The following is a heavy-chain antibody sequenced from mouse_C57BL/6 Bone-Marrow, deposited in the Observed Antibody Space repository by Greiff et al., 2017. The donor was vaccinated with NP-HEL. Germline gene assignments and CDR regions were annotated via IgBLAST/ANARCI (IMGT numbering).Heavy chain of an antibody. CDR1: GYTFTDYY. V-gene: IGHV1-26*01. J-gene: IGHJ4*01. CDR2: INPNNGGT. D-gene: IGHD1-2*01. Sequence: VQLQQSGPELVKPGASVKISCKASGYTFTDYYMNWVKQSHGKSLEWIGDINPNNGGTSYNQKFKGKATLTVDKSSSTAYMELRSLTSEDSAVYDCASPTTAGDTIDYWGQGTSVTVSS. CDR3: ASPTTAGDTIDY.